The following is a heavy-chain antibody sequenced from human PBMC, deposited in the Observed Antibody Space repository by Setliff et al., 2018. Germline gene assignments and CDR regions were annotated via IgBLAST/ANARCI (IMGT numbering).Heavy chain of an antibody. CDR1: GGSINRDY. CDR3: VREGVDSRSSTDYRYYMDV. D-gene: IGHD3-22*01. J-gene: IGHJ6*03. CDR2: MSASGTST. V-gene: IGHV3-23*01. Sequence: ETLSLTCSVSGGSINRDYWSWIRQPPGKGLEWVSAMSASGTSTYHADSVKGRFTISGDNSKNTLYLQMNSLRAEDTAVYYCVREGVDSRSSTDYRYYMDVWGKGTTVTVSS.